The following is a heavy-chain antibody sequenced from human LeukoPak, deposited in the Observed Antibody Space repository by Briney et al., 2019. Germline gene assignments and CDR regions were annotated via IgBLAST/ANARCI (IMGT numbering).Heavy chain of an antibody. CDR1: GGTFISYA. J-gene: IGHJ6*03. Sequence: ASVKVSCKASGGTFISYAISWVRQAPGQGLEWMGGIIPIFGTANYAQKFQGRVTITTDESTSTAYMELSRLRSEDTAVYYSARVRATGYEYYYYYYYMDVWGKGTTVTVSS. D-gene: IGHD5-12*01. CDR2: IIPIFGTA. CDR3: ARVRATGYEYYYYYYYMDV. V-gene: IGHV1-69*05.